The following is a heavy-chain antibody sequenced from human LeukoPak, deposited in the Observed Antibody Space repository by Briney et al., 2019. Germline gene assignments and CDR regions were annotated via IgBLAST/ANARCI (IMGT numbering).Heavy chain of an antibody. V-gene: IGHV4-59*12. D-gene: IGHD2-8*01. CDR1: GGSISSYY. CDR3: ARLLIRGRASDY. J-gene: IGHJ4*02. Sequence: RPSETLSLTCTVSGGSISSYYWNWIRQPPGRGLEWIGYIFFSGSTNYNPSLKSRVTISVDTSKNQFSLKLSSVTAADTAVYYCARLLIRGRASDYWGQGTLVTVSS. CDR2: IFFSGST.